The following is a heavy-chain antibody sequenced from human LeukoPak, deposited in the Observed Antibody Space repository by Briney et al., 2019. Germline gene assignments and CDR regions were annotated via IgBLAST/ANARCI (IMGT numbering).Heavy chain of an antibody. CDR1: GGSISSSTYY. V-gene: IGHV4-39*01. J-gene: IGHJ6*03. CDR2: IYYSGST. CDR3: AGGSYYYYYMDV. Sequence: SETLSLTCTVSGGSISSSTYYWGWIRQPPGKGLEWIGSIYYSGSTYYNPSLKSRVTISVDTSKNQFSLKLSSVTAADTAVYYCAGGSYYYYYMDVWGKGTTVTVSS.